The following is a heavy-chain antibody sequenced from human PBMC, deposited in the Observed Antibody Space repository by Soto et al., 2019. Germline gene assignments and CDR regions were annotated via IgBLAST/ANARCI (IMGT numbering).Heavy chain of an antibody. J-gene: IGHJ2*01. CDR3: ARGNHRWLQLWYFDL. D-gene: IGHD5-12*01. CDR1: GGTFSSYT. V-gene: IGHV1-69*12. Sequence: QVQLVQSGAEVKKPRSSVTVSCKASGGTFSSYTIRWVRQAPGQGLEWMGGIIPIFGTANYAQKFQGRVTITADESTSTAYMELSSLRSEDTAVYYCARGNHRWLQLWYFDLWGRGTLVTVSS. CDR2: IIPIFGTA.